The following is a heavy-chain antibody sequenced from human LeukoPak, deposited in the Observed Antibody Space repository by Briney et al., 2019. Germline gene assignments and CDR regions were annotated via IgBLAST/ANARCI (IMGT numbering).Heavy chain of an antibody. CDR3: ARSPLRRSYGSGSYSSFRFDY. CDR1: GGSTSSSSYY. V-gene: IGHV4-39*01. CDR2: IYYSGST. Sequence: SETLSLTCSVSGGSTSSSSYYWGWIRQPPGKGLEWIGSIYYSGSTYYNPSLKSRVTISVDTSKNQFSLKLTSVTAADTAVYYCARSPLRRSYGSGSYSSFRFDYWGQGTLVTVSS. D-gene: IGHD3-10*01. J-gene: IGHJ4*02.